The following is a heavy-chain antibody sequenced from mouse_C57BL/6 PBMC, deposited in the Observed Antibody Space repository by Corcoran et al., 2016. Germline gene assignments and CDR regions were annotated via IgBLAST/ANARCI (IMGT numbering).Heavy chain of an antibody. V-gene: IGHV1-66*01. CDR3: ARSGDGNYLAWFAY. CDR2: IYPGSGNT. CDR1: RYSFTSYY. J-gene: IGHJ3*01. D-gene: IGHD2-1*01. Sequence: QVQLQQSGPELVKPGASVKISCKASRYSFTSYYIHWVKQRPGQGLEWIGWIYPGSGNTKYNEKFKGKATLTADTSSSTAYMQLSSLTSEDSAVYYCARSGDGNYLAWFAYWGQGTLVTVSA.